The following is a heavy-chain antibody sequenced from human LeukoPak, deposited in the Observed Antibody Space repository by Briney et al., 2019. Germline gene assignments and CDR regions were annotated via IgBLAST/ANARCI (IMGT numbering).Heavy chain of an antibody. CDR3: ANRRWLVSSFDY. J-gene: IGHJ4*02. D-gene: IGHD6-19*01. Sequence: GGSLRLSCAASGFTFSSYAMHWVRQAPGKGLEWVAVISYDGSNKYYADSVKGRFTISRDNSKNTLYLQMNSLRAEDTAVYYCANRRWLVSSFDYWGQGTLVTVSS. V-gene: IGHV3-30*04. CDR1: GFTFSSYA. CDR2: ISYDGSNK.